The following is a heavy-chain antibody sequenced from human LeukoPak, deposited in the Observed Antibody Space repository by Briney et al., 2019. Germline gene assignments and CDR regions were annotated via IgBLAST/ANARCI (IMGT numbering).Heavy chain of an antibody. CDR2: IYTSGST. Sequence: PSETLSLTCTVSGGSISSYYLSWIRQPAGKGREWIGRIYTSGSTNYNPSLKSRVTMSVDTSKNQFSLKLSSVTVADTAVYYCARWDFCGDYVDYWGQGTLVTVSS. CDR3: ARWDFCGDYVDY. J-gene: IGHJ4*02. D-gene: IGHD1-26*01. CDR1: GGSISSYY. V-gene: IGHV4-4*07.